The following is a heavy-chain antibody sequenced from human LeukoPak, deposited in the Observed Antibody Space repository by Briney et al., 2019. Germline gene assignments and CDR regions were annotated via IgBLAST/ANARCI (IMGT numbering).Heavy chain of an antibody. V-gene: IGHV3-21*01. J-gene: IGHJ5*02. CDR2: ISSSSSYI. CDR1: GFTFSSYS. CDR3: ARVLLGSWDWFDP. Sequence: GGSLRLSCAASGFTFSSYSMNWVRQAPGKGLEWVSSISSSSSYIYYADSVKGRFTISRDNAKNSLYLQMNSLRAEDTAVYYCARVLLGSWDWFDPWGQGTLVTVSS. D-gene: IGHD3-10*01.